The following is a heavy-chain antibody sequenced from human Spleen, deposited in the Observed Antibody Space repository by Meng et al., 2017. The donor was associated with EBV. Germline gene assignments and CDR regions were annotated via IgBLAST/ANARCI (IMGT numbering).Heavy chain of an antibody. CDR1: GGSISSSNYY. CDR2: CSHSGTS. Sequence: QLQLQVSAPGLGKPSETLSLTCTVAGGSISSSNYYWGWIRQSPGKGLEWIGSCSHSGTSFYNPSLKSRVTTSLDTSKNQFSLNLRSVTAADTAVYFCARDLGNILTGRKGVYDYWGQGTLVTVSS. D-gene: IGHD3-9*01. CDR3: ARDLGNILTGRKGVYDY. J-gene: IGHJ4*02. V-gene: IGHV4-39*07.